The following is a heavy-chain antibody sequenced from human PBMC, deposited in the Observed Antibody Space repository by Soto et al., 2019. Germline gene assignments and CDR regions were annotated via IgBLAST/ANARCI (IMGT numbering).Heavy chain of an antibody. CDR2: ISYDGSNK. D-gene: IGHD1-26*01. Sequence: RGSLRLSCAASGFTFSSYGMHWVRQAPGKGLEWVAVISYDGSNKYYADSVKGRFTISRDNSKNTLYLQMNSLRAEDTAVYYCAKGAYSGSFFDYWGQGTLVTSPQ. V-gene: IGHV3-30*18. CDR3: AKGAYSGSFFDY. CDR1: GFTFSSYG. J-gene: IGHJ4*02.